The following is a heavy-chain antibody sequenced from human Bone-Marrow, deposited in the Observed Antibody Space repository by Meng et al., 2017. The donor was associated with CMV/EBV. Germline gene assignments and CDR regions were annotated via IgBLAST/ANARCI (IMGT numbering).Heavy chain of an antibody. Sequence: ASVKVSCKASGYTFTSYGISWVRQAPGQGLEWMGWISAYNGNTNYAQKPQGRVTMTTDTSTSTAYMELRSLRSDDTAVYYCARDRLRGYCSSTSCYPPTYYYGMDVWGQGTTVTVSS. CDR3: ARDRLRGYCSSTSCYPPTYYYGMDV. J-gene: IGHJ6*02. V-gene: IGHV1-18*01. CDR1: GYTFTSYG. D-gene: IGHD2-2*01. CDR2: ISAYNGNT.